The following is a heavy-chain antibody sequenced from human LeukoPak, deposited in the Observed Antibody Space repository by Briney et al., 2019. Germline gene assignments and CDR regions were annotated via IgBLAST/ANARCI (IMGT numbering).Heavy chain of an antibody. V-gene: IGHV1-18*01. Sequence: GASVKVSCKASGYTFNNYGISWVRQAPGQGLEWMGWVSSYNGDTNYARKFRGRVTMSTDTSTSTAYMELRGLRFDDTAIYYCVKDWHILTGRNCFDPWGQGTLVTVSS. CDR1: GYTFNNYG. D-gene: IGHD3-9*01. J-gene: IGHJ5*02. CDR3: VKDWHILTGRNCFDP. CDR2: VSSYNGDT.